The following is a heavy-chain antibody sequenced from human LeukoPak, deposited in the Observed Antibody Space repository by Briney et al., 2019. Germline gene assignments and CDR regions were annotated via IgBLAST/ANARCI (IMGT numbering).Heavy chain of an antibody. CDR1: GFTFSSYA. Sequence: PGGSLRLSCAASGFTFSSYAMHWVRQAPGKGLEWVAVISYDGSNKYYADSVKGRFTISRDNAKNSLYLQMNSLRAGDTAVYYCARDRRAWTMPTRAPFDYWGQGTLVTVSS. J-gene: IGHJ4*02. CDR3: ARDRRAWTMPTRAPFDY. CDR2: ISYDGSNK. D-gene: IGHD2-2*01. V-gene: IGHV3-30-3*01.